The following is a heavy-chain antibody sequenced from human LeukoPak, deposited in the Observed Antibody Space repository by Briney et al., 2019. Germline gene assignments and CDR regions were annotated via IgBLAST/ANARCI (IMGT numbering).Heavy chain of an antibody. V-gene: IGHV3-21*01. CDR2: ISSSSSYI. Sequence: GGSLRLSCAASGFTFSSYSMNWVRQAPGKGLEWVSSISSSSSYIYYADSVKGRFTISRDNAKNSLYLQMNSLGAEDTAVYYCATTRAAWDRFDYWGQGTLVTVSS. J-gene: IGHJ4*02. CDR3: ATTRAAWDRFDY. CDR1: GFTFSSYS. D-gene: IGHD6-13*01.